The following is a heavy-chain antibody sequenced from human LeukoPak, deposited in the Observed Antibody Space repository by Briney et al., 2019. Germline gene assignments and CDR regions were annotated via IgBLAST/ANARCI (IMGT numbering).Heavy chain of an antibody. V-gene: IGHV4-4*09. CDR3: ARQNYDILTGYYFDY. J-gene: IGHJ4*02. D-gene: IGHD3-9*01. Sequence: PSETLSLTCTVSGGSISSYYWSWIRQPPEKGLEWIGYIYTSGSTNYNPSLKSRVTISVDTSKNQFSLKLSSVTAADTAVYYCARQNYDILTGYYFDYWGQGTLVTVSS. CDR2: IYTSGST. CDR1: GGSISSYY.